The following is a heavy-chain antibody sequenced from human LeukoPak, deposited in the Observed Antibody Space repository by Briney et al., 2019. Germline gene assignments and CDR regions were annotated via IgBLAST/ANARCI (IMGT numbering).Heavy chain of an antibody. CDR1: GYTFKSYG. Sequence: SGKVSCKASGYTFKSYGINWVRQAPGQGLDWMGWISAYNGNTNYAQKLQGRVTMTTDTSTNTAYMELRSLTSGDTAIYYCARDVGNSWPMEYWGQGTLVTVSS. CDR2: ISAYNGNT. J-gene: IGHJ4*02. V-gene: IGHV1-18*01. CDR3: ARDVGNSWPMEY. D-gene: IGHD6-13*01.